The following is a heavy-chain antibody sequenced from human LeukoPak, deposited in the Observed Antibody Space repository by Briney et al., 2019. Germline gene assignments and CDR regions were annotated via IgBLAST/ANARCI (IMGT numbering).Heavy chain of an antibody. CDR3: ARGGVTAFDY. D-gene: IGHD3-3*01. CDR2: INHSGST. Sequence: SETLSLTCAVYGGSFSGYYWSWIRQPPGKGLEWIGEINHSGSTNYNPSLKSRVTISVDTSKNQFSLKLSSVTAADTAVYNCARGGVTAFDYWGQGTLVTVSS. CDR1: GGSFSGYY. J-gene: IGHJ4*02. V-gene: IGHV4-34*01.